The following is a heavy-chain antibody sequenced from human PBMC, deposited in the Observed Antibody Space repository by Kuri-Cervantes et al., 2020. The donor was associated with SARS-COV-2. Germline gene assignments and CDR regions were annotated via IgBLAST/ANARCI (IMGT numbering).Heavy chain of an antibody. D-gene: IGHD5/OR15-5a*01. CDR1: GFIFSSYG. CDR3: VKENSVRAPLMDV. Sequence: GESLKISCAASGFIFSSYGMNWVRQAPGKGLEWVSTISESGGVTYYADSVMGRFTILRDNSKNTLYLQMNSLRADDTAVYYCVKENSVRAPLMDVWGQGTTVTVSS. CDR2: ISESGGVT. J-gene: IGHJ6*02. V-gene: IGHV3-23*01.